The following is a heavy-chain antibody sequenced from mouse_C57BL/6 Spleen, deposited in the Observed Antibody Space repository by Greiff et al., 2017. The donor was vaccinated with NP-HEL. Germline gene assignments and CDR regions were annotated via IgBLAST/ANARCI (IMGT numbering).Heavy chain of an antibody. CDR1: GFNIKDDY. Sequence: QVQLQQSGAELVRPGASVKLSCTASGFNIKDDYMHWVKQRPEQGLEWIGRIYPGDGDTNYNGKFKGKATLTADKSSSTAYMQLSSLTSEDSAVYFCARGRDGYYSYYFDYWGQGTTLTVSS. CDR3: ARGRDGYYSYYFDY. D-gene: IGHD2-3*01. J-gene: IGHJ2*01. V-gene: IGHV1-82*01. CDR2: IYPGDGDT.